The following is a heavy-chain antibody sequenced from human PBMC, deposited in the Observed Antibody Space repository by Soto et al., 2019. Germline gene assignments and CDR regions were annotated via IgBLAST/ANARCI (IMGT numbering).Heavy chain of an antibody. D-gene: IGHD1-26*01. V-gene: IGHV4-59*01. J-gene: IGHJ6*02. CDR3: ARGEDQYHYYYYYGMDV. CDR2: IYYSGST. Sequence: PQGKGLEWIGYIYYSGSTNYNPSLKSRVTISVDTSKNQFSLKLSSVTAADTAVYYCARGEDQYHYYYYYGMDVWGQGTTVTVSS.